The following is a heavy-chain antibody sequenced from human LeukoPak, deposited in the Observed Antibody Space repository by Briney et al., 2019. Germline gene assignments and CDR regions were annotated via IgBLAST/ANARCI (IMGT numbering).Heavy chain of an antibody. J-gene: IGHJ5*02. CDR3: ARERPGDGADSFCWFDP. Sequence: GASVNVSCKASGYTFTGYYMHWVRQAPGQGLEWMGWINPNSGGTIYAQKLQGRVTMTRDTSISTAYMELSRLRSDDTAVYYCARERPGDGADSFCWFDPWGQGTLVTVSS. CDR2: INPNSGGT. CDR1: GYTFTGYY. V-gene: IGHV1-2*02. D-gene: IGHD1-14*01.